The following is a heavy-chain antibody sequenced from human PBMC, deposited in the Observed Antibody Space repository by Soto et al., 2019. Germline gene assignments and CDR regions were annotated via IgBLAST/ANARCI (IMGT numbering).Heavy chain of an antibody. CDR2: ISYDRGNI. J-gene: IGHJ5*02. CDR3: AKDRGRARYSGTYWLS. D-gene: IGHD1-26*01. Sequence: QVQLVESGGGVVQPGKSLRLSCAASGFIFSSYGIHWLRQAPGKGLEWVALISYDRGNIFYGDSVKGRFTISRDNSNNTLYLQMNSLRPEDTAMYYCAKDRGRARYSGTYWLSWGQGPLVTVSS. CDR1: GFIFSSYG. V-gene: IGHV3-30*18.